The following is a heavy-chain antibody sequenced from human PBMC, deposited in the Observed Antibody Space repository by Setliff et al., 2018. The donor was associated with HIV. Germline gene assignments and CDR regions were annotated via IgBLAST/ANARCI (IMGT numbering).Heavy chain of an antibody. J-gene: IGHJ4*02. Sequence: SETLSLTCTVSGGSISSGSYYWSWMRQPAGKGLEWIGHIYTCGSTNYNPSLKSRVTISVDTSKNQFSLKLSSVTAADTAVYYSARAPGAYYYDSSGYPIGIRFDYWGQGTLVTVSS. D-gene: IGHD3-22*01. CDR1: GGSISSGSYY. CDR3: ARAPGAYYYDSSGYPIGIRFDY. V-gene: IGHV4-61*09. CDR2: IYTCGST.